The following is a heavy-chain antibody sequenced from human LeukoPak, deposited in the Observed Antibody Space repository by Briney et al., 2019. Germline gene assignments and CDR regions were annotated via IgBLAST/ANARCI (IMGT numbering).Heavy chain of an antibody. CDR2: IIPIFGTA. V-gene: IGHV1-69*13. J-gene: IGHJ4*02. CDR1: GGTFSSYA. D-gene: IGHD1-26*01. Sequence: ASVKVSCKASGGTFSSYAISWVRQAPGQGLEWMGGIIPIFGTANYAQKFQGRVTITADESTSTAYMELSSLRSEDTAVYYCARLVGGTGSTRYYFDFWGQGTLVTVSS. CDR3: ARLVGGTGSTRYYFDF.